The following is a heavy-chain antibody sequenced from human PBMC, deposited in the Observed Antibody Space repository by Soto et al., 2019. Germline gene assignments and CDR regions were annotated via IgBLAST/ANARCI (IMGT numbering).Heavy chain of an antibody. CDR1: GGSISSYY. CDR3: ARRYSSGWYYFDY. CDR2: IYYSGST. J-gene: IGHJ4*02. Sequence: ETLSLTCTVSGGSISSYYWSWIRQPPGKGLEWIGYIYYSGSTNYNPSLKSRVTISVDTSKNQFSLKLSSVTAADTAVYYCARRYSSGWYYFDYWGQGTLVTVSS. V-gene: IGHV4-59*08. D-gene: IGHD6-19*01.